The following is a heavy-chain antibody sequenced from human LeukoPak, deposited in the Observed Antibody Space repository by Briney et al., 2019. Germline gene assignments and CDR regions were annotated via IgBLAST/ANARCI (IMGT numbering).Heavy chain of an antibody. V-gene: IGHV1-69*13. J-gene: IGHJ4*02. CDR1: GGTFSSYA. CDR2: IIPIFGTA. D-gene: IGHD3-10*01. CDR3: ARKENVYYYFDY. Sequence: GASVKVSCKASGGTFSSYAISWVRQAPGQGLEWMGGIIPIFGTANYAQKFQGRVTITADESTSTAYMEPSSLRSEDTAVYYCARKENVYYYFDYWGQGTLVTVSS.